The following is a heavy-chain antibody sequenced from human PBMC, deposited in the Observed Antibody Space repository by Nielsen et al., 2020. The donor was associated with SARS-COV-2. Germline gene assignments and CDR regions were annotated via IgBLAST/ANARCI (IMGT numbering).Heavy chain of an antibody. D-gene: IGHD5-18*01. CDR1: GFTFSDYY. J-gene: IGHJ4*02. V-gene: IGHV3-11*06. CDR3: ASQITAMVNY. Sequence: LSLTCAASGFTFSDYYMSWIRQAPGKGLEWVSYISSSSSYTNYADSVKGRFTISRDNAKNSLYLQMNSLRAEDTAVYYCASQITAMVNYWGQGTLVTVSS. CDR2: ISSSSSYT.